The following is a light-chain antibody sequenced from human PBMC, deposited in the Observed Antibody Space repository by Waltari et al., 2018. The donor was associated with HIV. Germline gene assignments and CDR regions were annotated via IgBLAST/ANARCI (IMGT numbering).Light chain of an antibody. J-gene: IGKJ2*01. Sequence: VLTQSPDTLSLSPGEGAVLSCRASQSVSRNSVAWYQQKPGQAPRLLIAGASTRAAGIPDRFSGSGSGTYFTLVISGLEPEDFAAYYCQQYGSSPQTFGQGTKLEIK. CDR3: QQYGSSPQT. CDR1: QSVSRNS. V-gene: IGKV3-20*01. CDR2: GAS.